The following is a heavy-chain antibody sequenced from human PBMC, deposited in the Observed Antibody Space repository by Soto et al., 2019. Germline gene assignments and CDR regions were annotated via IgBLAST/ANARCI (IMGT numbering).Heavy chain of an antibody. Sequence: QVQAVQSGAEVKKPGSSVKISCKASGRIFSSFPTSWVRQVPGQGLEWMEGVISASGSVTYAPKFQGRVRSTSVNSAGLGYMELTSLTAEDTAIYYCARVGSRDAYNCVLDHWGPGTMVTVSS. CDR2: VISASGSV. CDR3: ARVGSRDAYNCVLDH. J-gene: IGHJ1*01. D-gene: IGHD1-1*01. V-gene: IGHV1-69*06. CDR1: GRIFSSFP.